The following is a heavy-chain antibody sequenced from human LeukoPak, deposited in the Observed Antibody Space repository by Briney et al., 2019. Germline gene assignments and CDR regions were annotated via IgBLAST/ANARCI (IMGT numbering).Heavy chain of an antibody. Sequence: ASVKVSCKASGGTFSSYAISWVRQAPGQGLGWMGRIIPILGIANYAQKFQGRVTITADESTSTAYMELSSLRSEDTAVYYCASERRRDYDSSRFAFDIWGQGTMVTVSS. CDR3: ASERRRDYDSSRFAFDI. J-gene: IGHJ3*02. CDR1: GGTFSSYA. CDR2: IIPILGIA. D-gene: IGHD3-22*01. V-gene: IGHV1-69*04.